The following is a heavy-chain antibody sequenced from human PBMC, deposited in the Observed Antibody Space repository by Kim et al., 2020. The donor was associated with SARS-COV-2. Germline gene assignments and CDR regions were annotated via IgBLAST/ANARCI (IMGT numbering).Heavy chain of an antibody. CDR3: AKEGVHSYYGDYGYFDL. CDR1: GFTFSSYA. Sequence: GGSLRLSCAASGFTFSSYAMSWVRQAPGKGLEWVSAISGSGGSTYYADSVKGRFTISRDNSKNTLYLQMNSLRAEDTAVYYCAKEGVHSYYGDYGYFDLWGRGTLVTVSS. CDR2: ISGSGGST. D-gene: IGHD4-17*01. J-gene: IGHJ2*01. V-gene: IGHV3-23*01.